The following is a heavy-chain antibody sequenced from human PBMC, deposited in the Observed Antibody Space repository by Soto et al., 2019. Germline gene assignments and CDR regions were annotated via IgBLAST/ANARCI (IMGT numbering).Heavy chain of an antibody. Sequence: ASVKVSCKASGGTFSSYAISWVRQAPGQGLEWMGGIIPIFGTANYAQKFQGRVTITADESTSTAYMELSSLRSEDTAVYYCARSGGEVRGAPRNYYYYGMDVWGQGTTVTVSS. CDR3: ARSGGEVRGAPRNYYYYGMDV. CDR1: GGTFSSYA. V-gene: IGHV1-69*13. J-gene: IGHJ6*02. D-gene: IGHD3-10*01. CDR2: IIPIFGTA.